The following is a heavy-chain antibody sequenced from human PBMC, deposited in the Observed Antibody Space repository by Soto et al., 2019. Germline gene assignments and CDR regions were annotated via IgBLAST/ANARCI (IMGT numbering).Heavy chain of an antibody. Sequence: GGSLRLASAASGFIFCSYSMDWVRQAPGKGLEWVAHISSSSSTIKYADSVEGRFTISRDHDKNSLYLQMNSLTDEDTAVYYCARDLHYDYVWGDSRYFDYWGQGTRVTVSS. J-gene: IGHJ4*02. V-gene: IGHV3-48*02. CDR3: ARDLHYDYVWGDSRYFDY. D-gene: IGHD3-16*01. CDR2: ISSSSSTI. CDR1: GFIFCSYS.